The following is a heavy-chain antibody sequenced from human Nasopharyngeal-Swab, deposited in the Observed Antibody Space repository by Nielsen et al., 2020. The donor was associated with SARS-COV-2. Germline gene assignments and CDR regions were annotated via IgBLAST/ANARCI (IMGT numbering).Heavy chain of an antibody. CDR3: ARDYYDSSGYYLLPGYYYYYYMDV. CDR2: IKQDGSEK. Sequence: VRQMPGKGLEWVANIKQDGSEKYYVDSVKGRFTISRDNAKNSLYLQMNSLRAEGTAVYYCARDYYDSSGYYLLPGYYYYYYMDVWGKGTTVTVSS. D-gene: IGHD3-22*01. J-gene: IGHJ6*03. V-gene: IGHV3-7*05.